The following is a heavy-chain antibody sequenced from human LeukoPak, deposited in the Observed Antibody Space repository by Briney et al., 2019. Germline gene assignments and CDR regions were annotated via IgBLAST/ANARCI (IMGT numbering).Heavy chain of an antibody. V-gene: IGHV1-69*06. J-gene: IGHJ5*02. Sequence: SVKVSCKASGGTFSSYAISWVRQAPGQGLEWMGGIIPIFGTANYAQKFQGRVTITADKSTSTAYMELSSLRSEDTAVYYCARGGDIVVVPAAMPENWFDPWGQGTLVTVSS. D-gene: IGHD2-2*01. CDR3: ARGGDIVVVPAAMPENWFDP. CDR2: IIPIFGTA. CDR1: GGTFSSYA.